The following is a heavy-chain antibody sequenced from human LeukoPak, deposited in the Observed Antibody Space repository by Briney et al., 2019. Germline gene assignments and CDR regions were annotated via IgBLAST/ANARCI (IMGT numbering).Heavy chain of an antibody. CDR2: INPGDAGT. J-gene: IGHJ4*02. D-gene: IGHD3-3*01. V-gene: IGHV1-46*01. Sequence: ASVKVSCKASGYTFTTYYMHWVRQAPGQGLEWMGIINPGDAGTTYAQKFQGRVTITADKSTSTAYMELRSLRSDDTAVYYCAREEIYDFWSGPFDYWGQGTLVTVSS. CDR3: AREEIYDFWSGPFDY. CDR1: GYTFTTYY.